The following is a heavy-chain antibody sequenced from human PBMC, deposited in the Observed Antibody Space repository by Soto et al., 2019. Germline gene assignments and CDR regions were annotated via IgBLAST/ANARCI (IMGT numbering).Heavy chain of an antibody. CDR3: ARQVWFGESQNFEY. CDR2: IYYSGST. D-gene: IGHD3-10*01. J-gene: IGHJ4*02. Sequence: PSETLSLTCTVSGGSISSSSYYWGWIRQPPGKGLEWIGSIYYSGSTYYNPSLKSRVTISVDTSKNQFSLKLSSVTAADTAVYYCARQVWFGESQNFEYWGQGTLVTVPS. CDR1: GGSISSSSYY. V-gene: IGHV4-39*01.